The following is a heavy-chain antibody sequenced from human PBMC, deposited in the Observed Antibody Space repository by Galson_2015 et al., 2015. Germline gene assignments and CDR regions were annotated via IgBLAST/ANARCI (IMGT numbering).Heavy chain of an antibody. CDR1: GFIFSSYG. CDR2: IWYDGSNK. J-gene: IGHJ4*02. V-gene: IGHV3-33*01. Sequence: SLRLSCAASGFIFSSYGMHWLRQAPGKGLGWVAVIWYDGSNKYYADSVKGRFTISRDNSKNALYLQMNSLRAEDTAVYYCARESVSKFDYWGQGTLVTVSS. CDR3: ARESVSKFDY. D-gene: IGHD5/OR15-5a*01.